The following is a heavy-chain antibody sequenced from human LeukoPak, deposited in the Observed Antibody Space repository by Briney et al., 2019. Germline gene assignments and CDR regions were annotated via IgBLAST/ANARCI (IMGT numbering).Heavy chain of an antibody. CDR1: GFSFSTYA. Sequence: GGSLRLSCAASGFSFSTYAMSWVRQAPGKGLEWVSGISGIGGSTYYADSVKGRFTISRDNSKSTLYLQMNSLRVEDTAVYYCAREFHITGLIYNYYYMDVWGKGTTVTVSS. V-gene: IGHV3-23*01. J-gene: IGHJ6*03. CDR3: AREFHITGLIYNYYYMDV. D-gene: IGHD2-8*02. CDR2: ISGIGGST.